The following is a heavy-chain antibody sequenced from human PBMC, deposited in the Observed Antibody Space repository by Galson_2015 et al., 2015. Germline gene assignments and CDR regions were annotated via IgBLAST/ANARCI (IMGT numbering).Heavy chain of an antibody. J-gene: IGHJ6*04. CDR3: AREGKSVATPLDV. V-gene: IGHV3-48*03. CDR1: GFTFSSYE. CDR2: ISGSGTTI. Sequence: SLRLSCAASGFTFSSYEMHWVRQAPGKGLEWVSYISGSGTTIYYADSEKGRFTISRDNAKNSLYLQMNSLRAEDTAVYYCAREGKSVATPLDVWGMGTTVTVSS. D-gene: IGHD2-15*01.